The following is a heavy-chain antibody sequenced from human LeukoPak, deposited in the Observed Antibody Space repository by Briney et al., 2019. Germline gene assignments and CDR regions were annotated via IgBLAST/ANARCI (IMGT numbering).Heavy chain of an antibody. D-gene: IGHD4-17*01. V-gene: IGHV1-69*05. CDR2: IIPIFGTA. Sequence: RASVKVSCKASGGTFSSYAISWVRQAPGQGLEWMGGIIPIFGTANYAQKFQGRVTMTTDTSTSTAYMELRSLRSDDTAVYYCAREGYGDYHYYGMDVWGQGTTVTVSS. J-gene: IGHJ6*02. CDR1: GGTFSSYA. CDR3: AREGYGDYHYYGMDV.